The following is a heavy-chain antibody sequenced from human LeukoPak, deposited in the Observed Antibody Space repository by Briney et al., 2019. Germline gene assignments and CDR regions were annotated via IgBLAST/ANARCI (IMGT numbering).Heavy chain of an antibody. CDR1: GGSISSYY. CDR3: ARGLMMAVAGRGEFHY. CDR2: IYYSGST. V-gene: IGHV4-59*01. D-gene: IGHD6-13*01. Sequence: SETLTLTCIVSGGSISSYYWSWIRQPPGKGLEWIGYIYYSGSTNYNPSLKSRVTISVDTSKNQFSLKLSSVTAADTAVYYCARGLMMAVAGRGEFHYWGQGTLVTVSS. J-gene: IGHJ4*02.